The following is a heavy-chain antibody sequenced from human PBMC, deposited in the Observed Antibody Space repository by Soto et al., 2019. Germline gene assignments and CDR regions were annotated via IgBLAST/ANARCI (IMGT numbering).Heavy chain of an antibody. CDR1: GGSFSGYY. CDR2: INHSGST. V-gene: IGHV4-34*01. Sequence: ASETLSLTCAVYGGSFSGYYWSWIRQPPGKGLEWIGEINHSGSTNYNPSLKSRVTISVDTSKNQFSLKLSSVTAADTAVYYCARGTPRGHPGRWFDPWGQGTLVTVSS. J-gene: IGHJ5*02. CDR3: ARGTPRGHPGRWFDP. D-gene: IGHD3-10*01.